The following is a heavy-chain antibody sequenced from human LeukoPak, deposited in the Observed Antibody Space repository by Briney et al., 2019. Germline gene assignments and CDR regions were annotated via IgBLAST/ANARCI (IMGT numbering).Heavy chain of an antibody. V-gene: IGHV3-48*03. D-gene: IGHD6-19*01. CDR3: ATLTVASTFDY. Sequence: GGSLRLSCAASEFAFSVYEMYWVRQAPGKGLEWVSYISSSGDTRYYADSVKGRFTISRDNAKNSLYLQMNSLRAEDTAVYYCATLTVASTFDYRGQGALVTVSS. CDR2: ISSSGDTR. J-gene: IGHJ4*02. CDR1: EFAFSVYE.